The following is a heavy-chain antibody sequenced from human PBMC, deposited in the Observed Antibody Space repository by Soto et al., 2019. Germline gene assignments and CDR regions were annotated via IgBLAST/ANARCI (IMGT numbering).Heavy chain of an antibody. Sequence: SETLSLTCTVSGGSISSSTYYWGWIRQPPGKGLEWIGSIYYSGSTYYNPSLKSRVTISVDTSKNQFSLKLSSVTAADTAVYYCARHGGGGRWLLLLGFDYWGQGALVTVSS. CDR3: ARHGGGGRWLLLLGFDY. V-gene: IGHV4-39*01. CDR2: IYYSGST. J-gene: IGHJ4*02. D-gene: IGHD3-22*01. CDR1: GGSISSSTYY.